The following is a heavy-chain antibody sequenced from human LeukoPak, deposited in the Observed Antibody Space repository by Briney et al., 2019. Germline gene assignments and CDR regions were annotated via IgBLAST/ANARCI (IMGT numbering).Heavy chain of an antibody. CDR1: GFSFRSDG. J-gene: IGHJ4*02. V-gene: IGHV3-23*01. Sequence: GGSLRLSCAAFGFSFRSDGMSWVRQAPGKGLEWVSGILGGAGSTYYADSVKGRFTISRDNSKNTLYLQMNSLRAEDTAVYYCAHGTMYQLDYWGQGTLVTVSS. CDR2: ILGGAGST. CDR3: AHGTMYQLDY. D-gene: IGHD2-2*01.